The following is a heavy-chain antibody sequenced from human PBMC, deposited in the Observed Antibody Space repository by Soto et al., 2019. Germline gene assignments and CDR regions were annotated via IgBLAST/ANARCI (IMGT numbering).Heavy chain of an antibody. V-gene: IGHV3-30*04. J-gene: IGHJ5*02. Sequence: QVQLVESGGGVVQFGRSLRLSCAASGFTFTSYAMHWVRQAPGKGLEWVAAISYHGRDEYYADSVKGRFSISRDNSKNTLNLQMTSLRAEDTAVYYCARGRFSTTLYAGFDPWGQGTLVTVSS. CDR1: GFTFTSYA. D-gene: IGHD2-2*01. CDR2: ISYHGRDE. CDR3: ARGRFSTTLYAGFDP.